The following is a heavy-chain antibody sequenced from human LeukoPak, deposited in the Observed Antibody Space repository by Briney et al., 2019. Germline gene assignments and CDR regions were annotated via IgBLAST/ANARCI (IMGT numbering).Heavy chain of an antibody. J-gene: IGHJ3*02. CDR3: ARDSGGSPFDI. CDR1: GFSLSGNG. V-gene: IGHV3-33*01. Sequence: PGGSLRLSCAASGFSLSGNGMHWVRQAPGKGLEWVAVIWADGSSKYYADSVKGRFTISRDNSENTLYLQMNSLRAEDTAVYYCARDSGGSPFDIWGQGTMVTGSS. CDR2: IWADGSSK. D-gene: IGHD6-19*01.